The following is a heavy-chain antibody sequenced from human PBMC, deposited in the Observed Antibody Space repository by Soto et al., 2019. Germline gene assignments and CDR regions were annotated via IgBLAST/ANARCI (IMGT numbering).Heavy chain of an antibody. CDR3: ARGLGEQLATHFDY. J-gene: IGHJ4*02. Sequence: GASVKVSCKASGYTFTSYGISWVRQAPGQGLEWMGWISSYNGNTNYAQKLQGRVTMTTDTSTSTAYMELRSLRSDDTAVCYCARGLGEQLATHFDYWGQGTLVTVSS. V-gene: IGHV1-18*04. CDR1: GYTFTSYG. D-gene: IGHD3-16*01. CDR2: ISSYNGNT.